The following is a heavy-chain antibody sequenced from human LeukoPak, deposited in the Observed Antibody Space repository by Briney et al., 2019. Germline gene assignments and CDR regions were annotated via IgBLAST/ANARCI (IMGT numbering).Heavy chain of an antibody. Sequence: PVGSLRLSCAASGFTFSSYSMNWVRQAPGKGLEWVSSISSSSSYIYYADSVKGRFTISRDNAKNSLYLQMNSLRAEDTAVYYCARDAVELYCSSTSCYLPFLVAAAGLDYWGQGTLVTVSS. V-gene: IGHV3-21*01. CDR1: GFTFSSYS. D-gene: IGHD2-2*01. CDR2: ISSSSSYI. J-gene: IGHJ4*02. CDR3: ARDAVELYCSSTSCYLPFLVAAAGLDY.